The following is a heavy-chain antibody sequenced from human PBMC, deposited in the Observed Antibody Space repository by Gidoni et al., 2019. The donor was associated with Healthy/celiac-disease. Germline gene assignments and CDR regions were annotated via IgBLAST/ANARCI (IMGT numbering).Heavy chain of an antibody. CDR2: IIPIFGTA. J-gene: IGHJ6*02. CDR1: GGTFSSYA. V-gene: IGHV1-69*01. Sequence: QVQLVQSGAAVKKPGSSVKVSCKASGGTFSSYAISWVRQAPGQGLEWMGGIIPIFGTANYAQKFQGRVTITADESTSTAYMELSSLRSEDTAVYYCARDPRKSPYYDFWSGYLYYYYYGMDVWGQGTTVTVSS. CDR3: ARDPRKSPYYDFWSGYLYYYYYGMDV. D-gene: IGHD3-3*01.